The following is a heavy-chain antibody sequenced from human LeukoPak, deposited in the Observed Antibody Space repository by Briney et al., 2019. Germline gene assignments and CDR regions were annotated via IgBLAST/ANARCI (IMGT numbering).Heavy chain of an antibody. J-gene: IGHJ6*02. Sequence: SETLSLTCTVSGGSISSSSYYWGWIRQPPGKGLEWIGYIYYSGSTNYNPSLKSRVTISVDTSKNQFSLKLSSVTAADTAVYYCARGRTWIQLWLVRPVYYYYGMDVWGQGTTVTVSS. CDR3: ARGRTWIQLWLVRPVYYYYGMDV. CDR2: IYYSGST. V-gene: IGHV4-61*05. D-gene: IGHD5-18*01. CDR1: GGSISSSSYY.